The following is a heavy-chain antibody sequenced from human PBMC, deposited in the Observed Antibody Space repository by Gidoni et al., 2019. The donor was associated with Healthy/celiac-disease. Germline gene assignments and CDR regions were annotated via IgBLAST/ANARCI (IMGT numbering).Heavy chain of an antibody. Sequence: QVQLQQWGAGLLKPSDTLSLTCAVYGGSFSGYYWRWIRQPPGKGLEWIGEINHSGSTNYNPSLKSRVTISVDTSKNQFSLKLSSVTAADTAVYYCARGWEVAAEGYYFDYWGQGTLVTVSS. J-gene: IGHJ4*02. CDR2: INHSGST. V-gene: IGHV4-34*01. CDR3: ARGWEVAAEGYYFDY. D-gene: IGHD6-13*01. CDR1: GGSFSGYY.